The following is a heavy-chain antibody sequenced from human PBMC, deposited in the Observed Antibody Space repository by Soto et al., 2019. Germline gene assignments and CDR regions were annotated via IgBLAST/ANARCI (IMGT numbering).Heavy chain of an antibody. J-gene: IGHJ4*02. CDR2: FDPEDGET. V-gene: IGHV1-24*01. Sequence: ASVKVSCKVSGYTLTELSMHWVRQAPGKGLEWMGGFDPEDGETIYAQKFQGRVTMTEDTSTDTAYMELSSLRSEDTAVYYCATAYYYGSGSYSFFDYWGQGTLVTVSS. D-gene: IGHD3-10*01. CDR1: GYTLTELS. CDR3: ATAYYYGSGSYSFFDY.